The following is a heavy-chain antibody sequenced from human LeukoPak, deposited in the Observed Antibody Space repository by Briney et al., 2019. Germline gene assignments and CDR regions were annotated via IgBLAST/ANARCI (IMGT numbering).Heavy chain of an antibody. CDR2: IYPGDSDT. J-gene: IGHJ4*02. V-gene: IGHV5-51*01. CDR3: ARQGPYNFYFDY. Sequence: GESLKISCKGSGYNFTSYWIGWVRQLPGKGLEWMGVIYPGDSDTRYSPSFQGQVTFSADRSISTAYLQWSSLKASDTAMYYCARQGPYNFYFDYWGQGTLVTVSS. D-gene: IGHD1-20*01. CDR1: GYNFTSYW.